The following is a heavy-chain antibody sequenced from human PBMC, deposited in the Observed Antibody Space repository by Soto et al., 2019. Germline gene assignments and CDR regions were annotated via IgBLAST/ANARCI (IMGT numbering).Heavy chain of an antibody. CDR3: ARDSPPADY. Sequence: QVQLVQSGAEVKKPGASVKVSCKASGYTFTSYAMHWVRQAPGQRLEWMGWINAGNGNRKYSQKFQGRVTITRDTSASTAYMELSSLRSEDTAVYCCARDSPPADYWGQGTLVTVSS. V-gene: IGHV1-3*01. CDR2: INAGNGNR. J-gene: IGHJ4*02. CDR1: GYTFTSYA.